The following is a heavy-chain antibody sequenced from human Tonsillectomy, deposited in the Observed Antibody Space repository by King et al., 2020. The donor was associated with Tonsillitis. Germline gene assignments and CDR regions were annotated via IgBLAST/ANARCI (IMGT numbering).Heavy chain of an antibody. CDR3: ARCMAAAGRYYYYMDV. J-gene: IGHJ6*03. CDR2: IFPTGST. D-gene: IGHD6-13*01. CDR1: GVSISSSHW. Sequence: QLQESGPGLVQPSGTLSLACSVSGVSISSSHWWGLVRHPPGRGLESIGGIFPTGSTNYNPSPKSRVTIAVDKSRNQISLDLTSVTAPDTAVYYLARCMAAAGRYYYYMDVWGKGTTVIVS. V-gene: IGHV4-4*02.